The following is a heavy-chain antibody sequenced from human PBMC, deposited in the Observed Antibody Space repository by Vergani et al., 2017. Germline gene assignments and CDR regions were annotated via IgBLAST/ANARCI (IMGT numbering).Heavy chain of an antibody. J-gene: IGHJ4*02. CDR1: GFTFSSYG. CDR2: IRYDGSNT. Sequence: QVQLVESGGGVVQPGRSLRLSCAASGFTFSSYGMHWVRQAPGKGLEWVAVIRYDGSNTYYADSVKGRFTISRDNSKNTLYLQMNSLRAEDTAVYYCARDSGGYTRHFDYWGQGTLVTVSS. D-gene: IGHD1-26*01. V-gene: IGHV3-33*01. CDR3: ARDSGGYTRHFDY.